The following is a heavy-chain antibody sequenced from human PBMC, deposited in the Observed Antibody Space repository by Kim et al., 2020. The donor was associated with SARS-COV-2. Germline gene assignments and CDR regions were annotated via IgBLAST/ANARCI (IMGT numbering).Heavy chain of an antibody. Sequence: SVKVSCKASGGTFSSYAISWVRQAPGQGLEWMGGIIPIFGTANYAQKFQGRVTITADESTSTAYMELSSLRSEDTAVYYCVSRRGGIQLWAKSNYYYGMDVWGQGTTVTVSS. CDR3: VSRRGGIQLWAKSNYYYGMDV. V-gene: IGHV1-69*13. CDR1: GGTFSSYA. J-gene: IGHJ6*02. CDR2: IIPIFGTA. D-gene: IGHD5-18*01.